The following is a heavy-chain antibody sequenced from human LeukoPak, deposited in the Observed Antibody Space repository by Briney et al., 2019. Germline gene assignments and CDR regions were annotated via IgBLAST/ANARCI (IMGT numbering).Heavy chain of an antibody. D-gene: IGHD5-24*01. V-gene: IGHV1-69*04. Sequence: GASVKVSCKASGGTFSSYAISWVRQAPGQGLEWMGRIIPVFGLANYAQEFQGRVTITADKSTSTAYMELSSLRSEDTAVYYCAINLRDGGDYFDYWGQGTLVTVSS. CDR1: GGTFSSYA. J-gene: IGHJ4*02. CDR3: AINLRDGGDYFDY. CDR2: IIPVFGLA.